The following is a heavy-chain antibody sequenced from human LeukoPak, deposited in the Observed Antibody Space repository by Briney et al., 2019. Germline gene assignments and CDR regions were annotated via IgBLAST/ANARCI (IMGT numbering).Heavy chain of an antibody. J-gene: IGHJ3*02. V-gene: IGHV4-30-2*01. CDR1: GGSISSGGYS. D-gene: IGHD6-19*01. CDR3: ARHSSSGWYGDAFDI. CDR2: IYHSGST. Sequence: SETLSLTCAVSGGSISSGGYSWSWIRQPPGKGLEWIGCIYHSGSTYYNPSLKSRVTISVDRSKNQFSLKLSSVTAADTAVYYCARHSSSGWYGDAFDIWGQGTMVTVSS.